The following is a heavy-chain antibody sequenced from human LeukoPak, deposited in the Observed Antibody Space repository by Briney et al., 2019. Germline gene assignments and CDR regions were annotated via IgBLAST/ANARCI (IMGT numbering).Heavy chain of an antibody. D-gene: IGHD3-10*01. CDR2: IRPADYDT. J-gene: IGHJ4*02. CDR1: GFDFSSSS. V-gene: IGHV5-51*01. Sequence: GESLKISCKGSGFDFSSSSIGWVRQMPGKGVEWMTIIRPADYDTRYSSSFRGQVTISADKSISTAYLQWSSLKASDTAMYYCARQGGSGLFDFWGQGTLVTVSS. CDR3: ARQGGSGLFDF.